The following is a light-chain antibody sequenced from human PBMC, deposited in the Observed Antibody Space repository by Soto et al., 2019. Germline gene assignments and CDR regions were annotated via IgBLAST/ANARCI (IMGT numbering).Light chain of an antibody. J-gene: IGKJ1*01. CDR1: QSVSSSY. CDR3: QQYGSAPWT. CDR2: GAS. Sequence: EIVLTPSPGTLSLSSGEKATLSCRASQSVSSSYLAWYQQKPGQAPRLLIYGASSRATGIPDRFSGSGSGTDFTLTISRLEPEDFAVYYCQQYGSAPWTFGQGTKVDIK. V-gene: IGKV3-20*01.